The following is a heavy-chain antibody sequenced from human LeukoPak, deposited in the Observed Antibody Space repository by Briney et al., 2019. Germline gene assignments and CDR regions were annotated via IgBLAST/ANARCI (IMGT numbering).Heavy chain of an antibody. J-gene: IGHJ6*03. V-gene: IGHV4-59*01. D-gene: IGHD1-26*01. CDR1: GFTFDDYG. CDR3: ARLRKRLRQWAHVNYYYYMDV. CDR2: IYYSGST. Sequence: GSLRLSCAASGFTFDDYGMSWIRQPPGKGLEWIGYIYYSGSTNYNPSLKSRVTISVDTSRNQFSLKLSSVTAADTAVYYCARLRKRLRQWAHVNYYYYMDVWGKGTTVTISS.